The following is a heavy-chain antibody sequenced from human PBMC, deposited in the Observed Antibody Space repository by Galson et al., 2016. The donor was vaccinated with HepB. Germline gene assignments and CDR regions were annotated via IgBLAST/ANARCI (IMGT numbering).Heavy chain of an antibody. J-gene: IGHJ4*02. CDR1: GSTLTSYD. CDR3: VPHLTETPDYFHF. Sequence: SVKVSCKASGSTLTSYDIDWVRQATGQGLEWMGWMNPNSGNTGYAQNVQGRFTMTRDNSINTAYMELGGLRSEDTAVYYCVPHLTETPDYFHFLGQGTLVIVSS. V-gene: IGHV1-8*01. D-gene: IGHD1-20*01. CDR2: MNPNSGNT.